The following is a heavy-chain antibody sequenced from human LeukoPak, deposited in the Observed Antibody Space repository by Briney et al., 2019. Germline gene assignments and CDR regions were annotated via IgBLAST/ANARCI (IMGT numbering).Heavy chain of an antibody. CDR1: GYTFTNYG. J-gene: IGHJ4*02. V-gene: IGHV1-18*01. CDR3: APDCSSTSCPY. Sequence: ASVKVSCKASGYTFTNYGISWVRQAPGQGLEWLGWISGYNGNTNYAQKLQGRVTMTTDTSTSTAYMELRSLRSEDTAVYYCAPDCSSTSCPYWGQGTLVTVSS. CDR2: ISGYNGNT. D-gene: IGHD2-2*01.